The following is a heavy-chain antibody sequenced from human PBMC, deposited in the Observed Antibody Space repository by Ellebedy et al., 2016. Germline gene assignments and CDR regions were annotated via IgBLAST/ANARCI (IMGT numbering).Heavy chain of an antibody. J-gene: IGHJ6*03. CDR3: ARDGGTYFHYYYYMDV. Sequence: GGSLRLSXAASGFTFSSYGMHWVRQAPGRGLEWVSSMTRSGGYIYYADSVKGRFTISRDVAKHSLYLQMNNLRAEDTAVYYCARDGGTYFHYYYYMDVWGEGTTVTVSS. V-gene: IGHV3-21*01. CDR1: GFTFSSYG. CDR2: MTRSGGYI. D-gene: IGHD3-9*01.